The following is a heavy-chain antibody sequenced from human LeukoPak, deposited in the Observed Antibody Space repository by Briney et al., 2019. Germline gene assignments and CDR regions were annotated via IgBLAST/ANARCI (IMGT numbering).Heavy chain of an antibody. CDR2: ISYDGSNK. Sequence: GGSLRLSCAASGFTFSSYAMHWVRQAPGKGLEWVAVISYDGSNKYYADSVKGRFTISRDNSKNTLYLQMNSLRAEDTAVYYCASVSRNDFWSGYYSQNWFDPWGQGTLVTVSS. J-gene: IGHJ5*02. D-gene: IGHD3-3*01. CDR1: GFTFSSYA. CDR3: ASVSRNDFWSGYYSQNWFDP. V-gene: IGHV3-30-3*01.